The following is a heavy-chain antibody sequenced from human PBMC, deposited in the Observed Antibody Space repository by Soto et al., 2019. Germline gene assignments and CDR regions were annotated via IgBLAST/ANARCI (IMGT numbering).Heavy chain of an antibody. CDR1: GESISSGGYY. V-gene: IGHV4-31*03. J-gene: IGHJ4*02. Sequence: SDTLSLTCSVSGESISSGGYYWSWIRHLPGKGLEWIGYIYDTESAYYNPSLKSRVSISMDTSENHFAMRLTSVTAADSAVYYCARASSSSSAADYWGQGLQVTVSS. CDR3: ARASSSSSAADY. D-gene: IGHD6-6*01. CDR2: IYDTESA.